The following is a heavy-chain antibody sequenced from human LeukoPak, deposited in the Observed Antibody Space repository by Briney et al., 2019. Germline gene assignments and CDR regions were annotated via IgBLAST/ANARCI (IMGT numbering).Heavy chain of an antibody. Sequence: SVKVSCKASGGTFSSYAISWVRQAPGQGLEWMGRINPILGIANYAQKFQGRVTITADKSTSTAYMELSSLRSEDTAVYYCARDPGIVVVPAAIMDYYGMDVWGQGTTVTVSS. J-gene: IGHJ6*02. CDR1: GGTFSSYA. CDR2: INPILGIA. V-gene: IGHV1-69*04. CDR3: ARDPGIVVVPAAIMDYYGMDV. D-gene: IGHD2-2*02.